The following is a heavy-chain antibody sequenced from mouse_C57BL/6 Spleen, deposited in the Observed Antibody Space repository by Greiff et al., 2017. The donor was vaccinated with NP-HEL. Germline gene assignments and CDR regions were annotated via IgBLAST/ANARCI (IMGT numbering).Heavy chain of an antibody. D-gene: IGHD1-1*01. CDR2: ISDGGSYT. CDR3: AREYYYGSSSYFDY. V-gene: IGHV5-4*01. Sequence: DVMLVESGGGLVKPGGSLKLSCAASGFTFSSYAMSWVRQTPEKRLEWVATISDGGSYTYYPDNVKGRFTISRDNAKNNLYLQMSHLKSEDTAMYYCAREYYYGSSSYFDYWGQGTTLTVSS. CDR1: GFTFSSYA. J-gene: IGHJ2*01.